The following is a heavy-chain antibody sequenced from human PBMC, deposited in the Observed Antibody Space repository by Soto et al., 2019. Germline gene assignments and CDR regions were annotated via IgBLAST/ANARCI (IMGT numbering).Heavy chain of an antibody. CDR3: ANVHSSWTTLDY. D-gene: IGHD6-13*01. Sequence: EVQLLESGGGLVQPGGSLRLSCAASGFTFSSYAMNWVRQAPGKGLEWVAAISGTTGYTYSAVSVKGRFTISRDNSKNTLYLQMNSLRAEDKAVYYCANVHSSWTTLDYWGQGIMRTVSS. CDR2: ISGTTGYT. V-gene: IGHV3-23*01. CDR1: GFTFSSYA. J-gene: IGHJ4*02.